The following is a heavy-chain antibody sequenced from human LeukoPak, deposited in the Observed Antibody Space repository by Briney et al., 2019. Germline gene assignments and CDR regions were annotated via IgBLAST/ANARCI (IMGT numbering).Heavy chain of an antibody. CDR3: ARDLTYYYDSSGYSAYYYYGMDV. D-gene: IGHD3-22*01. Sequence: PGGSLRLSCAASGFTFSSYAMSWVRKAPGKGLEWVANIKQDGSEKYYVDSVKGRFTISRDNAKNSLYLQMNSLRAEDTAVYYCARDLTYYYDSSGYSAYYYYGMDVWGQGTTVTVSS. J-gene: IGHJ6*02. CDR1: GFTFSSYA. V-gene: IGHV3-7*01. CDR2: IKQDGSEK.